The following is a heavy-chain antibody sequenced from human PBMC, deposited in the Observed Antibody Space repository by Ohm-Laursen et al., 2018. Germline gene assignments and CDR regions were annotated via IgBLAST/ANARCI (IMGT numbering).Heavy chain of an antibody. Sequence: SLRLSCAASGFIFSSYGMNWVRQAPGKGLEWVAAIWYDGTYKYYEDSAMGRFTVSRDNSKNTLNLQMDSLRAEDTAVYYCARSFAVTSFYYHGMDFWGQGTTVTVAS. CDR2: IWYDGTYK. J-gene: IGHJ6*02. CDR1: GFIFSSYG. V-gene: IGHV3-33*08. CDR3: ARSFAVTSFYYHGMDF. D-gene: IGHD4-17*01.